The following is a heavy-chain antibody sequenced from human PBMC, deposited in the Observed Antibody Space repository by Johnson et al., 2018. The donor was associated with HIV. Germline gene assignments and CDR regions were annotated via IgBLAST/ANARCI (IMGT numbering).Heavy chain of an antibody. CDR1: GFTFKDHY. V-gene: IGHV3-7*01. J-gene: IGHJ3*02. CDR2: TQQDGSEK. CDR3: AKIWGDMRWSKAFDI. Sequence: MLLVESGGGLVKPGGSLRLSCVASGFTFKDHYMSWVRQAPGKGLEWVAQTQQDGSEKLYVSSLRGRFTISRDNSKNTLYLQMDSLRPEDTAVYYCAKIWGDMRWSKAFDIWGQGTMVTVSS. D-gene: IGHD3-16*01.